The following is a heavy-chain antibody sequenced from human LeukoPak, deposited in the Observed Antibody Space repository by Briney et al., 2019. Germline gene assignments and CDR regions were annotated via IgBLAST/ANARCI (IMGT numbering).Heavy chain of an antibody. CDR2: IYSDGRS. CDR3: ARESNSGYYLSY. J-gene: IGHJ4*02. D-gene: IGHD3-22*01. CDR1: GFTVSSNY. V-gene: IGHV3-66*01. Sequence: PGGSPRLSCAASGFTVSSNYMSWVRQAPGKGLEWVSVIYSDGRSYYADSVKGRFTISRDNSKNTLYLQMNSLRAEDTALYYCARESNSGYYLSYWGQGTLVAVSS.